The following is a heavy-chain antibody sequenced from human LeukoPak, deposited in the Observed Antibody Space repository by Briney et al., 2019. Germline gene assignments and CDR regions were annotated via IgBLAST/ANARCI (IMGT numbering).Heavy chain of an antibody. Sequence: PGGSLRLSCGASGFSFTTYWMSWVRQAPGKGLEWVANIKQDGTEKYYVDSVKGRFTISRDNAKNSLYLQMNSLRVEDTALYHCARKGLGGELGGFDSWGQGTLVTVSS. D-gene: IGHD1-7*01. CDR3: ARKGLGGELGGFDS. CDR2: IKQDGTEK. V-gene: IGHV3-7*03. CDR1: GFSFTTYW. J-gene: IGHJ4*02.